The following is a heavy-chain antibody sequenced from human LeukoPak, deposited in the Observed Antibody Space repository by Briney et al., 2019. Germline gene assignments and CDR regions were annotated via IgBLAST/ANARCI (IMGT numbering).Heavy chain of an antibody. CDR3: TRHVTPTGYENYYYYYMDV. CDR2: IRSKANSYAT. J-gene: IGHJ6*03. Sequence: GGSLRLSCAASGFTFSGSAMHWARQASGKGLEWVGRIRSKANSYATAYAASVKGRFTISRDDSKNTAYLQMNSLKTEDTAVYYCTRHVTPTGYENYYYYYMDVWGKGTTVTVSS. V-gene: IGHV3-73*01. D-gene: IGHD3-9*01. CDR1: GFTFSGSA.